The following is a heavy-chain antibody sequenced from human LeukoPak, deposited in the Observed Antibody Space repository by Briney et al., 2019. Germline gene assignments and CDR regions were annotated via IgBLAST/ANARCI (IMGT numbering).Heavy chain of an antibody. CDR3: ARALYYDSSGYYYGLFDY. V-gene: IGHV3-23*01. CDR2: ISGSGGST. D-gene: IGHD3-22*01. Sequence: PGGTLRLSCAASGFTFSSYGMSWARQAPGKGLEWVSAISGSGGSTYYADSVKGRFTISRDNSKNTLYLQMNSLRAEDTAVYYCARALYYDSSGYYYGLFDYWGQGTLVTVSS. J-gene: IGHJ4*02. CDR1: GFTFSSYG.